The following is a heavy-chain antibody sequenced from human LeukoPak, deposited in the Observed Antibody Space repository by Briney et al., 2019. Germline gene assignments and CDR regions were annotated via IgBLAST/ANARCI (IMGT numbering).Heavy chain of an antibody. CDR1: GFTFSNYA. V-gene: IGHV3-23*01. CDR3: AKGISTPDY. CDR2: ISGGGGST. D-gene: IGHD2-2*01. J-gene: IGHJ4*02. Sequence: GGSLRLSCAASGFTFSNYAMSWVRQAPGKGLEWVSGISGGGGSTYYADSVKGRFTISRDNSKNTLYLQMNSLRAGDTAIYYCAKGISTPDYWGQGTLVTVSS.